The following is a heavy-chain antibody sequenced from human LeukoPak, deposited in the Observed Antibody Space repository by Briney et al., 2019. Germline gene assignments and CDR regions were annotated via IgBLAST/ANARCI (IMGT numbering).Heavy chain of an antibody. D-gene: IGHD6-6*01. V-gene: IGHV1-69*02. CDR2: IIPILGIA. CDR3: ASGYSSSSAYFDY. Sequence: GASVKVSCKASGGTFSSYTISLVRQAPGQGLEWMGRIIPILGIANYAQKFQGRVTITADKSTSTVYMELSSLKSEDTAVYYCASGYSSSSAYFDYWGQGTLVTVSS. J-gene: IGHJ4*02. CDR1: GGTFSSYT.